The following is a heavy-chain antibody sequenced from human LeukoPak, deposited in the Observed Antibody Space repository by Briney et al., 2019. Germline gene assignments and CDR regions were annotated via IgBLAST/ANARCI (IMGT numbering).Heavy chain of an antibody. V-gene: IGHV4-34*01. CDR1: GGSFSGYY. J-gene: IGHJ6*03. Sequence: PSETLSLTCAVYGGSFSGYYWSWIRQPPGKGLEWIGEINHSGSTNYNPSLKSRVTISVDTSKNQFSLKLSSVTAADTAVYYCAITHYDILTGYHKYMGVWGKGTTVTISS. D-gene: IGHD3-9*01. CDR3: AITHYDILTGYHKYMGV. CDR2: INHSGST.